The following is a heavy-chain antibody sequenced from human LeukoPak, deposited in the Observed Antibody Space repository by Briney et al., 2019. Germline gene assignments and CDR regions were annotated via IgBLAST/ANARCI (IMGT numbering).Heavy chain of an antibody. CDR1: GYTFTSYW. V-gene: IGHV1-46*01. CDR3: ARAPRNSSTMLDY. J-gene: IGHJ4*02. CDR2: INPDGGST. Sequence: GASVKVSCKGSGYTFTSYWIQWVRQAPGQGLEWMGLINPDGGSTAYAHRFPGRVTMTRDTSTRTVYMDLSSLRPEDTAMYYCARAPRNSSTMLDYWGQGTLVTVSS. D-gene: IGHD6-13*01.